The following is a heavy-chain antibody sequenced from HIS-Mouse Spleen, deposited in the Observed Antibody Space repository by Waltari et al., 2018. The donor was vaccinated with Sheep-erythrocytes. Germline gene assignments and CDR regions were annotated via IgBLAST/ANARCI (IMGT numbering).Heavy chain of an antibody. CDR3: ERHKDTAMVHFDY. CDR2: IYYSGGT. CDR1: GGPISSSSYY. V-gene: IGHV4-39*01. D-gene: IGHD5-18*01. J-gene: IGHJ4*02. Sequence: QLQLQESGPGLVKPSETLSLTCPVSGGPISSSSYYWGWFRQPPGKGLKWIGSIYYSGGTFYSPSLKSRVTISVDTSKNQFSAKLSCVTAADTAVYYCERHKDTAMVHFDYWGQGTLVTVSS.